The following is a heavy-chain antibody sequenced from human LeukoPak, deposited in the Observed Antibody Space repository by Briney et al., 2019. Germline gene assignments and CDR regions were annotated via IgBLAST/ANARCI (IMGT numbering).Heavy chain of an antibody. J-gene: IGHJ3*02. D-gene: IGHD3-10*01. V-gene: IGHV4-39*01. CDR1: DGSISSSSYY. CDR3: ARRSMVRGVFQAFDM. Sequence: SETLSLTCTVSDGSISSSSYYWAWIRPPPGKGLEWIGNIYYNGDTYYNPSLKSRVTISVDTSKNQFSVKLTSVTAADTAVFYCARRSMVRGVFQAFDMWVQGTMVTVSS. CDR2: IYYNGDT.